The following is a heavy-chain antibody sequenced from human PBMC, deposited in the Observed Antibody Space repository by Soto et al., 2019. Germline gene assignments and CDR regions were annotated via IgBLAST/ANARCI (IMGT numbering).Heavy chain of an antibody. CDR2: ISTSSSAI. V-gene: IGHV3-48*02. Sequence: EVQLVESGGGLVQPGGSLRLSCAASGFTFSSYSMNWVRQAPGKGLEWVSYISTSSSAIYYADSVKGRFTISRDNAKNSLYLQMNSLRDEDTAVYYCARDVTGSYSYYYYYDAMDVWGQGTTVPVSS. J-gene: IGHJ6*02. CDR3: ARDVTGSYSYYYYYDAMDV. CDR1: GFTFSSYS. D-gene: IGHD1-26*01.